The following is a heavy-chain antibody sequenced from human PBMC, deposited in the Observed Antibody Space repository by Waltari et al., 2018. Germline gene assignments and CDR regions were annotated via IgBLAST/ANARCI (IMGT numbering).Heavy chain of an antibody. CDR3: ARRKTFNGVDV. J-gene: IGHJ6*02. V-gene: IGHV2-5*01. CDR1: GFSISTSGVG. CDR2: IYWHDER. Sequence: QITLEASGPTLVKPTQTLTLTCSFSGFSISTSGVGVGWIRQPPGRALEWLGIIYWHDERYYNPSLKSTLTITKDTSKNQVVRTMTDMDPVDTATYYCARRKTFNGVDVWGRGTTVTVSS.